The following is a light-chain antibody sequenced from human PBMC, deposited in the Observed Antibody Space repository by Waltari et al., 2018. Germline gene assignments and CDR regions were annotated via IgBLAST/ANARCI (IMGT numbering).Light chain of an antibody. CDR1: QYIYSY. J-gene: IGKJ4*01. Sequence: DIQLTHPPSFLPASVGDRFTITCRASQYIYSYLAWYQQKPGKAPKLLIYAASTLHSEVPSTFSGSGSGTEFTLTISSLQPEDFATYYCQQLNTYPLTFGGGTKVEIK. CDR2: AAS. CDR3: QQLNTYPLT. V-gene: IGKV1-9*01.